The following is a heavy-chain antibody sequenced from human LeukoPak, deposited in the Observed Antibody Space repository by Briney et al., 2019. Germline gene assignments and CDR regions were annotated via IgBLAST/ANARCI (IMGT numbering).Heavy chain of an antibody. D-gene: IGHD2-2*01. CDR1: GYTFTSYG. CDR3: ARGAPGYCSSTTCYPDSYFYYYYMDV. J-gene: IGHJ6*03. Sequence: ASVKGSCKASGYTFTSYGINWVRKAPGQGLEWMGWISACDGNANYAQKLQGRLTVTTDTSTNTAYMELRSLRSDDTAVYYCARGAPGYCSSTTCYPDSYFYYYYMDVWGKGTTVTISS. CDR2: ISACDGNA. V-gene: IGHV1-18*01.